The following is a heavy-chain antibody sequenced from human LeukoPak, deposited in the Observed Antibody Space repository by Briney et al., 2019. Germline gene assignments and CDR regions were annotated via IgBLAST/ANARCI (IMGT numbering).Heavy chain of an antibody. CDR3: ATDSQGHCSSANCYFDY. CDR2: ISDSSSTI. V-gene: IGHV3-48*02. D-gene: IGHD2-2*01. CDR1: GFTFSIYT. Sequence: PGGSLRLSCAASGFTFSIYTMNWVRQAPGKGLEWISYISDSSSTIYYADSVKGRFTISRDNAKNSLYLQMNSLRDEDTGVYYCATDSQGHCSSANCYFDYWGQGTLVTVSS. J-gene: IGHJ4*02.